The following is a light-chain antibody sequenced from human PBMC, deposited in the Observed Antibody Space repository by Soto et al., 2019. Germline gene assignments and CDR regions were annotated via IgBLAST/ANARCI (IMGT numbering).Light chain of an antibody. CDR1: QDIQTY. CDR3: QHLNNYPPFT. V-gene: IGKV1-9*01. Sequence: IQLTQSPSSLSASVGDRVSITCRASQDIQTYLAWYQQKRGEAPKLLISGTFTLQSGVPSRFNGSGSGTDFTLTISLLQPEDFATYYCQHLNNYPPFTFGPGTKVD. CDR2: GTF. J-gene: IGKJ3*01.